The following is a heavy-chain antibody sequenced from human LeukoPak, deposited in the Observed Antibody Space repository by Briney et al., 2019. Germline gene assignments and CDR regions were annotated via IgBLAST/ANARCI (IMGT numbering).Heavy chain of an antibody. J-gene: IGHJ4*02. CDR2: INPNGGYT. D-gene: IGHD6-13*01. CDR3: ARVGYTSSWPNFDY. V-gene: IGHV1-2*06. CDR1: GYNLPSYF. Sequence: ASVKVSFKASGYNLPSYFLHWVRQAPGQGLEWMGRINPNGGYTNYAQKFQGRVTMARDTSINTAYMELSSLRSDDTAVYYCARVGYTSSWPNFDYRGQGTLVTVSS.